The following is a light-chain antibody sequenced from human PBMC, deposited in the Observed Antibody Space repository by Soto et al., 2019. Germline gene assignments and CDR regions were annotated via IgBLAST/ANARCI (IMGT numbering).Light chain of an antibody. Sequence: QSALTQPASVSGSPGQSITISCTGSSSDVGSNNFVSWYQQHPGKAPQFMIYEGSKRPPGISNRFSGSKSGNTASLTISGLQAEDEADYYCCSYAGTTSFVFGGGTKPPS. CDR2: EGS. J-gene: IGLJ2*01. V-gene: IGLV2-23*01. CDR1: SSDVGSNNF. CDR3: CSYAGTTSFV.